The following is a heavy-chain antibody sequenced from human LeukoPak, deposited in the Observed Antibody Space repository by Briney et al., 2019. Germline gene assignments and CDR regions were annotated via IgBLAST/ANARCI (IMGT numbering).Heavy chain of an antibody. CDR3: ARGVCSGTSCYIDY. D-gene: IGHD2-2*02. CDR1: GFTFTSYA. J-gene: IGHJ4*02. V-gene: IGHV3-23*01. Sequence: GRSLRLSCAASGFTFTSYAMSWVRQAPGKGLEWVSAISGSGGSTYFADSVKGRFTISRDNSKNTLYLQMNSLRAEDTAIYYCARGVCSGTSCYIDYWGQGTLVTVSS. CDR2: ISGSGGST.